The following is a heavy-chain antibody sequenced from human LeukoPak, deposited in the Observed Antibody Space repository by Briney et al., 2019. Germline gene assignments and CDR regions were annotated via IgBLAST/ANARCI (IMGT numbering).Heavy chain of an antibody. Sequence: SETLSLTCAVYGGSFSGYYWSWIRQAPGKGLEWIGEINHSGSTNYNPSLKSRVTISVDTSKNQFSLKLSSVTAADTAVYYCASLNGSGYYFDYWGQGTLVTVSS. V-gene: IGHV4-34*01. CDR1: GGSFSGYY. CDR2: INHSGST. CDR3: ASLNGSGYYFDY. J-gene: IGHJ4*02. D-gene: IGHD3-3*01.